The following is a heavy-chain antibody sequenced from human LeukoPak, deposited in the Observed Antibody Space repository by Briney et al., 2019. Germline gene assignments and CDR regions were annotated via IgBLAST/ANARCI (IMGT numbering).Heavy chain of an antibody. V-gene: IGHV3-20*04. CDR2: INWNGGST. Sequence: GGSLRLSCAASGFTFTSYGMHWVRQAPGKGLEWVSGINWNGGSTGYADSVKGRFTISRDNAKNSLYLQMNSLRAEDTALYYCARWADYDSSEDYYYGMDVWGQGTTVTVSS. D-gene: IGHD3-22*01. CDR1: GFTFTSYG. CDR3: ARWADYDSSEDYYYGMDV. J-gene: IGHJ6*02.